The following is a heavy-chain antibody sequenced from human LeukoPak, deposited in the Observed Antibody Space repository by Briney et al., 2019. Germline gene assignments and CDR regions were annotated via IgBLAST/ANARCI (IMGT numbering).Heavy chain of an antibody. CDR2: ISSSSTTI. D-gene: IGHD7-27*01. Sequence: GGSLRLSCAASGFSFSNYNMNWVRQAPGKGLEWVSYISSSSTTIYYADSVKGRFTISRDNAKNSLYLQMNSLRDEDTAVYYCAGDPANWGSNWFDSWGQGTLVTVSS. J-gene: IGHJ5*01. V-gene: IGHV3-48*02. CDR3: AGDPANWGSNWFDS. CDR1: GFSFSNYN.